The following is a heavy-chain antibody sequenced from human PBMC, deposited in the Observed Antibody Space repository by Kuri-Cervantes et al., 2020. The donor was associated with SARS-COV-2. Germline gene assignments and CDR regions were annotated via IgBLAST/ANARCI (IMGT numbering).Heavy chain of an antibody. J-gene: IGHJ4*02. CDR1: GGTFSSYA. Sequence: SVKVSCKASGGTFSSYAISWVRQAPGQGLEWMGGIIPIFGTANYAQKFQGRVTITADESTSTAYMELSSLRSEDTAVYYCARGGEMATVMHRLDYWGQGTLVTVSS. V-gene: IGHV1-69*13. D-gene: IGHD5-24*01. CDR2: IIPIFGTA. CDR3: ARGGEMATVMHRLDY.